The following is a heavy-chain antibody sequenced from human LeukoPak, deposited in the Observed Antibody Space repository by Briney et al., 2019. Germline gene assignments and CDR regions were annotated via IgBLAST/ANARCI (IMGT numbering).Heavy chain of an antibody. Sequence: GGSLRLSCAASGFTFSSYEMNWVRQAPGKGLEWVSYISSSGSTIYYADSVKGRFTISRDNAKNSLYLQMNSLRAEDTAVCYCARDPGYSRGTGFDYWGQGTLVTVSS. V-gene: IGHV3-48*03. CDR3: ARDPGYSRGTGFDY. D-gene: IGHD6-13*01. CDR2: ISSSGSTI. J-gene: IGHJ4*02. CDR1: GFTFSSYE.